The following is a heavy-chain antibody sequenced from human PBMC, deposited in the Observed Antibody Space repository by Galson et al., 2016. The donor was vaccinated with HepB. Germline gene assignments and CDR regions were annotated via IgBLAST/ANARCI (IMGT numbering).Heavy chain of an antibody. D-gene: IGHD1-1*01. CDR1: GYTFSNFD. CDR2: MNPNNGDT. V-gene: IGHV1-8*01. Sequence: SVKVSCKASGYTFSNFDVNWVRQAPGQGLEWMGWMNPNNGDTGYGQEFQGRLSLTRDRSKTTAHMELSSLQFEDTAVYYCVRSIRTGHPDYWAQGTLITVAS. CDR3: VRSIRTGHPDY. J-gene: IGHJ4*02.